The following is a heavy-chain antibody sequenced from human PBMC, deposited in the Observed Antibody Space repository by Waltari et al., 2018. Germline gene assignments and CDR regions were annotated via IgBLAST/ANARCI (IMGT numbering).Heavy chain of an antibody. CDR2: IHYSGNT. V-gene: IGHV4-39*07. J-gene: IGHJ4*02. CDR1: GGSISSTTYY. Sequence: QLQLQESGPRLVRPSETLSLTCTVSGGSISSTTYYVAWVRQTPGKGLEWIGYIHYSGNTYYNPSLRSRVTISVDTSKNQFSLNLRSVTAADTAVYYCARRVVTTGGVDYWGQGTLVTVSS. D-gene: IGHD2-21*02. CDR3: ARRVVTTGGVDY.